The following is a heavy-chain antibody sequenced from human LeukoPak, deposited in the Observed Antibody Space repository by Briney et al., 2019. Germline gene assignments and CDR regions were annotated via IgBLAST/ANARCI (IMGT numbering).Heavy chain of an antibody. J-gene: IGHJ4*02. V-gene: IGHV1-69*06. Sequence: ASVKVSCKASGGTFSSYAISWVRQAPGQGLEWMGRIIPIFGTANYAQKFQGRVTMTGDTSISTAYMELSRLRSDDTAVYYCANWNCSDTSCSHYWGQGTLVTVSS. CDR3: ANWNCSDTSCSHY. CDR2: IIPIFGTA. CDR1: GGTFSSYA. D-gene: IGHD2-2*01.